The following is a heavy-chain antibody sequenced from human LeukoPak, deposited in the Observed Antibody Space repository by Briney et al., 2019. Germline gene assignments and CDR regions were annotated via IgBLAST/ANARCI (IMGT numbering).Heavy chain of an antibody. D-gene: IGHD1-20*01. Sequence: GGSLRLSCAASGFTFSSYSMSWVRQAPGKGLEWVSAISSSGGSIDYADSVTGRFTISRDNSKNTLFLQVNSLRAEDTAIYYCAKKMSITAASQVDYWGQGTLVTVSS. V-gene: IGHV3-23*01. CDR1: GFTFSSYS. CDR2: ISSSGGSI. CDR3: AKKMSITAASQVDY. J-gene: IGHJ4*02.